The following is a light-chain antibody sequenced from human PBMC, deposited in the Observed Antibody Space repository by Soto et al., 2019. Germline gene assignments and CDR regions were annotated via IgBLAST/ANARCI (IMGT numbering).Light chain of an antibody. V-gene: IGKV1-5*01. CDR3: QQYSSYWT. CDR2: DAS. Sequence: GDTVTITCRASQSISSWLAWYQQKPGKAPKFLIYDASNLESGVPSRFSGSGSGTESTLTISSLQPDDFATYYCQQYSSYWTFGQGTKVDIK. J-gene: IGKJ1*01. CDR1: QSISSW.